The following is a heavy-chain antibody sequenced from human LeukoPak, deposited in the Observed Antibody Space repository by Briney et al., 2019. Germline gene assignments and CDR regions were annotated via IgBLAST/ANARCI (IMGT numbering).Heavy chain of an antibody. CDR3: ASYPSTATGFNFDY. Sequence: SVKVSCKASGYTFTSYAMNWVRQAPGQGLEWRGWINTNTGNATYAQGFAGRFVFSLDTSVSTAYLQVSSLKAEDTAVYYCASYPSTATGFNFDYWGQGTLVTVSS. D-gene: IGHD1-14*01. V-gene: IGHV7-4-1*02. CDR2: INTNTGNA. J-gene: IGHJ4*02. CDR1: GYTFTSYA.